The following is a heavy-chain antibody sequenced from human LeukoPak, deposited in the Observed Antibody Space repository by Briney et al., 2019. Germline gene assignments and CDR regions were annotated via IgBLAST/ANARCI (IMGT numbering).Heavy chain of an antibody. V-gene: IGHV4-39*01. D-gene: IGHD4-17*01. Sequence: SETLSLTCTVSGGSISSSSYYWGWIRQPPGKGLEWIGSIYYSGSTYYNPSLKSRVTISVDTSKNQFSLKLSSVTAADTAVYYCARGSSTVTTRSLDYWGQGTLVTVSS. CDR3: ARGSSTVTTRSLDY. CDR2: IYYSGST. CDR1: GGSISSSSYY. J-gene: IGHJ4*02.